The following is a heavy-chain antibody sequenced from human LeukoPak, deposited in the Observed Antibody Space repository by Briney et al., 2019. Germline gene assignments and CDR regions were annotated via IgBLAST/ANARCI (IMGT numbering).Heavy chain of an antibody. CDR2: ISHSGSP. D-gene: IGHD4-17*01. Sequence: PSETLSLTCGVSGGSISSGKWWSWVRQPPGKGLEWIGEISHSGSPNYNPSLKSRLTISVDLPKNQFSLDLRSVTAADTAVYYCARDARGDDYGDYPLTWWFDPWGQGTLVTVSS. CDR1: GGSISSGKW. CDR3: ARDARGDDYGDYPLTWWFDP. V-gene: IGHV4/OR15-8*01. J-gene: IGHJ5*02.